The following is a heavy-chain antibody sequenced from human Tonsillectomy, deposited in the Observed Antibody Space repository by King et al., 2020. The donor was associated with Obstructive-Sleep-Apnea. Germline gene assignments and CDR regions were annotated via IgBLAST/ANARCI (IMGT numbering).Heavy chain of an antibody. CDR2: ISWNWGTT. D-gene: IGHD3-10*01. CDR3: AKVSTYYHGSGPSHSLDF. V-gene: IGHV3-43D*03. Sequence: VQLVESGGVVVQPGGSLRLSCAASGFTFGDYSMHWVRQGPGKGLEWVSVISWNWGTTYYVDSVKGRFIVSRDNSKNSRYLQMNSLRTEDTALYYCAKVSTYYHGSGPSHSLDFWGRGTLVTVSS. J-gene: IGHJ4*02. CDR1: GFTFGDYS.